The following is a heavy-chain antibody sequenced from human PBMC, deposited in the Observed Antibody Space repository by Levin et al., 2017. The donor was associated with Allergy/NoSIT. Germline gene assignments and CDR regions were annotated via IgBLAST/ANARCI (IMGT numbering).Heavy chain of an antibody. CDR2: ITGGGFNT. Sequence: GGSLRLSCDASGFSLSEYAMSWVRQAPGKGLEWVSVITGGGFNTYYGDSAKGRFTVSRDNSKNTLYLELNSLRAEDPAVYYCAKKQGGTTGFSFDVWGQGTMVTVSS. V-gene: IGHV3-23*01. D-gene: IGHD1-14*01. J-gene: IGHJ3*01. CDR3: AKKQGGTTGFSFDV. CDR1: GFSLSEYA.